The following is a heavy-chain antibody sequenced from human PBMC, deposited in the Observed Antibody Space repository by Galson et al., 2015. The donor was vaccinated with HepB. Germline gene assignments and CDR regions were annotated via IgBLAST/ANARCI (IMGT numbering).Heavy chain of an antibody. CDR1: GFNVSRNY. D-gene: IGHD3-10*01. Sequence: SLRLSCAASGFNVSRNYMTWVRQAPGKGLEWVSVLYAGGNTYYADSVKGRFTISRHNSKNNLYLQMNSLRTNDTAVYYCARSSWRGGTNTDWGQGTLVTVSS. J-gene: IGHJ4*02. CDR2: LYAGGNT. V-gene: IGHV3-53*04. CDR3: ARSSWRGGTNTD.